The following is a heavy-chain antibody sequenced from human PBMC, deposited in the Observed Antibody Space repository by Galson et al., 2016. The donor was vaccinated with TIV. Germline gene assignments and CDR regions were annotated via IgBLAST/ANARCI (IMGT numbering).Heavy chain of an antibody. V-gene: IGHV3-30-3*01. Sequence: SLRLSCAASGFTFSSYSMHWVRQAPGQGLEWVSFISYDGSDKNYADSVKGRFTISRDKSKNTLYLQMNRLRAEDTAPYYCARGFSSYYFDYWGQGTLVTVSS. CDR2: ISYDGSDK. D-gene: IGHD6-13*01. CDR1: GFTFSSYS. J-gene: IGHJ4*02. CDR3: ARGFSSYYFDY.